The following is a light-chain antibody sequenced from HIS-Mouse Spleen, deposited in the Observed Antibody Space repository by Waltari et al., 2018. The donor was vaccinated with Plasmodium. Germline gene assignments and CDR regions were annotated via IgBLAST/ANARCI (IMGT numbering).Light chain of an antibody. Sequence: EIVMPQSPATLSVSPGERATLSCRASQSVSSDFAWYQQKPGQAPRLLIYGASTRATGIPARFSGSGSGTEFTLTISSLQSEDFAVYCCQQYNNWSFTFGPGTKVDIK. CDR1: QSVSSD. CDR2: GAS. V-gene: IGKV3-15*01. CDR3: QQYNNWSFT. J-gene: IGKJ3*01.